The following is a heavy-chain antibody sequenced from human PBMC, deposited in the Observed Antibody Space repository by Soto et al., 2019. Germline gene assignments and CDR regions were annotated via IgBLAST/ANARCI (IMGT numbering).Heavy chain of an antibody. CDR3: VSRYCSSTSCFQDYYFDY. J-gene: IGHJ4*02. V-gene: IGHV5-51*01. Sequence: PGESLKISCKGSGYSFTSYWIGWVRQMPGKGLEWMGIIYPGDSDTRYSPSFQGQVTISADKSISTAYLQWSSLKASNTAMYYCVSRYCSSTSCFQDYYFDYWGQGTLVTVSS. D-gene: IGHD2-2*01. CDR2: IYPGDSDT. CDR1: GYSFTSYW.